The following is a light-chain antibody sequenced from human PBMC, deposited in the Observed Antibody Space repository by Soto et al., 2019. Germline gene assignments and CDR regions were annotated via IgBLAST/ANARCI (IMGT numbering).Light chain of an antibody. Sequence: DVHMTQSPSSLSAFVGDRVTITCRASQGIAPYLAWFQQKPGKVPKLLIYATSTLQSGVPSRFSGSGSGTDFTLTINSLQSADVETYYCKKYNSAPLTFGGGTKVDIK. V-gene: IGKV1-27*01. CDR3: KKYNSAPLT. CDR1: QGIAPY. CDR2: ATS. J-gene: IGKJ4*01.